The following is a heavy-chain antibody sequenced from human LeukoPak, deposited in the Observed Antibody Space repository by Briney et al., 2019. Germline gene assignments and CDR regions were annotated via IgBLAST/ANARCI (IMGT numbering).Heavy chain of an antibody. CDR2: IYWDDDK. Sequence: SGPTLVKPTQTLTLTCTFSGFSLLTSGVAVGWFRQPPGKALEWLALIYWDDDKRYSPSLKSRLTITKDTSRNQVVLTMANMDPGDTATYYCAHSWVRGIFIYYYYMDVWGKGTTVTVSS. J-gene: IGHJ6*03. CDR1: GFSLLTSGVA. D-gene: IGHD3-10*01. V-gene: IGHV2-5*02. CDR3: AHSWVRGIFIYYYYMDV.